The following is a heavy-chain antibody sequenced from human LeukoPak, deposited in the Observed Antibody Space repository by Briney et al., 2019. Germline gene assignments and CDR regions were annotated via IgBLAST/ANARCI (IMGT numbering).Heavy chain of an antibody. V-gene: IGHV3-48*02. Sequence: GGSLRLSCAASGFNVSNNYMNWVRQAPGKGLEWISFISPSSRNIYYADSVKGRFTISRDNAKNSLYLQMNGLRDEDTAMYYCARDSVGSTTYYAYWYFDLWGRGTQVTVSS. J-gene: IGHJ2*01. CDR3: ARDSVGSTTYYAYWYFDL. D-gene: IGHD2/OR15-2a*01. CDR1: GFNVSNNY. CDR2: ISPSSRNI.